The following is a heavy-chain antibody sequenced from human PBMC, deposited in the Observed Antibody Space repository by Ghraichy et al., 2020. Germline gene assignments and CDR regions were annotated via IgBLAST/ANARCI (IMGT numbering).Heavy chain of an antibody. CDR3: AKGVAAGTWRYYYGMDV. Sequence: GGSLRLSCAASGFTFSSYGMHWVRQAPGKGLEWVAFIRYDGSNKYYADSVKGRFTISRDNSKNTLYLQMNSLRAEDTAVYYCAKGVAAGTWRYYYGMDVWGQGTTVTVSS. CDR1: GFTFSSYG. J-gene: IGHJ6*02. CDR2: IRYDGSNK. V-gene: IGHV3-30*02. D-gene: IGHD6-13*01.